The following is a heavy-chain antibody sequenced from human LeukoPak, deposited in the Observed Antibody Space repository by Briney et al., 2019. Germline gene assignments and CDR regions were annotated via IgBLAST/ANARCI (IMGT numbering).Heavy chain of an antibody. D-gene: IGHD3-22*01. CDR2: ITSRGEST. CDR3: ARDRPNYYGSDGHYYRRDGDY. Sequence: PGGSLRLSCAACGFTFSLYAMSWVRQAPGKGLQWVSSITSRGESTWYVDSVKGRFTITRDNSENTLYLQMHSLRAEDTAVYYCARDRPNYYGSDGHYYRRDGDYWGRGTLVSVSS. J-gene: IGHJ4*02. CDR1: GFTFSLYA. V-gene: IGHV3-23*01.